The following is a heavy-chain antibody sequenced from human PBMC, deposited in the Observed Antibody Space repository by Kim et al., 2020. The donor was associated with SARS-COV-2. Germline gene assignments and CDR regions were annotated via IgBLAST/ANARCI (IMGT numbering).Heavy chain of an antibody. J-gene: IGHJ4*02. D-gene: IGHD5-12*01. V-gene: IGHV3-7*01. CDR1: GFTFSSYW. Sequence: GGSLRLSCAASGFTFSSYWMSWVRQAPGKGLEWVANIKKDGSEKYYVDSVKGRFTISRDNAKNSLYLQMNSLRAEDTAVYYCARGDSGYDSTIDYWGQGTLVTVSS. CDR2: IKKDGSEK. CDR3: ARGDSGYDSTIDY.